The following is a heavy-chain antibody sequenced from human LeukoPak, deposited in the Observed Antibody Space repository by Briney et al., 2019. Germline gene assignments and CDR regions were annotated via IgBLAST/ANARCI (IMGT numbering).Heavy chain of an antibody. J-gene: IGHJ4*02. CDR3: ALGSSTRAIFDY. V-gene: IGHV1-69*05. D-gene: IGHD6-6*01. CDR1: GGTFSSYA. CDR2: IIPILGTA. Sequence: SVKVSRKASGGTFSSYAISWVRQAPGQGLEWMGGIIPILGTANYAQKFQGRVTITTDESTSTAYMELSSLRSEDTAVYYCALGSSTRAIFDYWGQGTLVTVSS.